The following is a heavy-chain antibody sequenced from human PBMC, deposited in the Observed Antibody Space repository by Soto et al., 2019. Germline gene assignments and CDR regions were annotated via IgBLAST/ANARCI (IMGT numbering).Heavy chain of an antibody. CDR1: GGSISSGDYY. CDR3: ARGVRGRYCSGGSCSTEYYYYGMDV. D-gene: IGHD2-15*01. Sequence: QVQLQESGPGLVKPSQTLSLTCTVSGGSISSGDYYWSWIRQPPGKGLEWIGYIYYSGSTYYNPSLKSRFTISVDTSKNQFSLKLSSVTAADTAVYYCARGVRGRYCSGGSCSTEYYYYGMDVWGQGTTVTVSS. CDR2: IYYSGST. V-gene: IGHV4-30-4*01. J-gene: IGHJ6*02.